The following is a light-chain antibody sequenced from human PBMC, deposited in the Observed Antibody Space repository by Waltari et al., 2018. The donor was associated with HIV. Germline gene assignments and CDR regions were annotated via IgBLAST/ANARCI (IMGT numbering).Light chain of an antibody. CDR2: DAS. J-gene: IGKJ2*01. CDR1: QSVTSNY. CDR3: QQYANSPPMST. Sequence: LVLTQSPGTLSLSPGERATLSCRASQSVTSNYLAWYQHKPGRATRLLIYDASTRATGIPDRFSGSGSGTDFTLIISRLEPEDFAVYYCQQYANSPPMSTFGQGTKLEIK. V-gene: IGKV3-20*01.